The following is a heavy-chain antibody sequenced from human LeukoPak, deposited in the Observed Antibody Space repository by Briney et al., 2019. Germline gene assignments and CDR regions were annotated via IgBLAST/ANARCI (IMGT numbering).Heavy chain of an antibody. CDR3: ARRAVAGPFDY. CDR1: GGSISSSYY. V-gene: IGHV4-39*01. D-gene: IGHD6-19*01. J-gene: IGHJ4*02. Sequence: SETLSLTCTVSGGSISSSYYWGWIRQPPGKGLEWIGSIYYSGSTYYNPSLKSRVTISVDTSKNQFSLKLSSVTAADTAVYYCARRAVAGPFDYWGQGTLVTVSS. CDR2: IYYSGST.